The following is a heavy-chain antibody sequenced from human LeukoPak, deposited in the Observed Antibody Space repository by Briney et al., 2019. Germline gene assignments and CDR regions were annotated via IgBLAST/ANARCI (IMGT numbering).Heavy chain of an antibody. D-gene: IGHD1-26*01. CDR3: AKDFVPRGGSYFPGFDY. CDR2: ITGSGGST. J-gene: IGHJ4*02. V-gene: IGHV3-23*01. Sequence: GGSLRLSCTVSGLTFNSHSMTWVRQAPGQGLEWVSSITGSGGSTYYADSVKGRFTISRDNSKNTLYLQMNSLRTEDTAVYYCAKDFVPRGGSYFPGFDYWGQGTLVIVSS. CDR1: GLTFNSHS.